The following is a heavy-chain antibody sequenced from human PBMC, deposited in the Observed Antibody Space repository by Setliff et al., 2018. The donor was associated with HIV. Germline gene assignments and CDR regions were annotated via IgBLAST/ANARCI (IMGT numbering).Heavy chain of an antibody. CDR3: ARHANYDFWSGYWGYYFDY. CDR1: GGSISGYY. D-gene: IGHD3-3*01. V-gene: IGHV4-59*08. CDR2: IYNSADT. J-gene: IGHJ4*02. Sequence: PSETLSLTCTVSGGSISGYYWSWIRQPPGKGLEWIGYIYNSADTNYNPSLKSRATISLDTSKNQFSLRLSSVTAADTAVYFCARHANYDFWSGYWGYYFDYWGQGTLVTVSS.